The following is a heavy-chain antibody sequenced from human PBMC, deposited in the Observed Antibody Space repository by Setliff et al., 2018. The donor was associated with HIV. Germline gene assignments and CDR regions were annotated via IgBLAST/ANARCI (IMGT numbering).Heavy chain of an antibody. D-gene: IGHD3-9*01. CDR3: ARSGNILTDYSYYSYFMDV. CDR2: INHGGST. Sequence: SETLSLTCAVYGGSFSNYYWSWIRQSPGEGLEWIGEINHGGSTNYNPSLKSRVTMSVDTSKNQFSLQPTSVTAADTAVYYCARSGNILTDYSYYSYFMDVWGGGTTVTVSS. CDR1: GGSFSNYY. V-gene: IGHV4-34*01. J-gene: IGHJ6*03.